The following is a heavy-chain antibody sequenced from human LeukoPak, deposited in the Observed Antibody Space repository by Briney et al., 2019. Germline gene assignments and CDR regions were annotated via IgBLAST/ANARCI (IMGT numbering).Heavy chain of an antibody. CDR2: INHSGST. CDR1: GGSFSGYY. J-gene: IGHJ4*02. V-gene: IGHV4-34*01. CDR3: ARPYVY. D-gene: IGHD3-16*01. Sequence: SETLSLTCAVYGGSFSGYYWSWIRQPPGKGLEWIGEINHSGSTNYNPSLKSRVTISVDTSKNQFSLKLSSVTAADTAVYYCARPYVYWGREPLAPVPS.